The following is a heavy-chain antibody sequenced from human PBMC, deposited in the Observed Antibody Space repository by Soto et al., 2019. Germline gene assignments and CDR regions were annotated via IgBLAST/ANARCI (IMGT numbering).Heavy chain of an antibody. J-gene: IGHJ4*02. CDR1: GFTFSSYG. Sequence: GGSLRLSCAASGFTFSSYGMHWVRQAPGKGLEWVAVISYDGSNKYYADSVKGRFTISRDNSKNTLYLQMNSLRAEDTAVYYCAKDGRIAAALGDYWGQGTLVTVSS. D-gene: IGHD6-13*01. CDR3: AKDGRIAAALGDY. CDR2: ISYDGSNK. V-gene: IGHV3-30*18.